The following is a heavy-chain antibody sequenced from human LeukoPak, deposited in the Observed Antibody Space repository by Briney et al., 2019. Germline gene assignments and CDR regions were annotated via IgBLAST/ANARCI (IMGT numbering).Heavy chain of an antibody. CDR1: GXTFSSYA. CDR3: AKMGNGPNYYYGMDV. D-gene: IGHD4-23*01. Sequence: PGGSLRLSCAASGXTFSSYAMSWVRQAPGKGLEWVSFIDGSGGSTYYVDSVKGRFTISRDNSKNTLYLQMNSLRVDDTAVYYCAKMGNGPNYYYGMDVWGQGTTVTVSS. J-gene: IGHJ6*02. V-gene: IGHV3-23*01. CDR2: IDGSGGST.